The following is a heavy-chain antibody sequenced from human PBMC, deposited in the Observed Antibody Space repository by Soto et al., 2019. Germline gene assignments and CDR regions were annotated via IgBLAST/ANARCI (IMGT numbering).Heavy chain of an antibody. CDR1: GFTFSGYS. D-gene: IGHD6-19*01. Sequence: EVQLVESGGGLVQPGGSLRLSCAASGFTFSGYSMFWVRQAPGKGLEYVSAINTNGVNTFYAKSGKGRFTISRDNSKNTMYLQMGSLRAEDMAVYYCARGRVEDSSGWATYFDYWGQGTLVTVSS. CDR3: ARGRVEDSSGWATYFDY. V-gene: IGHV3-64*01. J-gene: IGHJ4*02. CDR2: INTNGVNT.